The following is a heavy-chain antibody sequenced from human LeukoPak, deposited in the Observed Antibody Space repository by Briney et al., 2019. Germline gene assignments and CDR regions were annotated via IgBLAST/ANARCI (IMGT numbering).Heavy chain of an antibody. Sequence: GGSLRLSCAASGFTFTNYWVSWVRQAPGKGLELVANIKQDRSEKYYVDSVKGRFTISRDNAKNSLYLQMNSLRAEDTAVYYCARTGYGYNYFDYWGQGTLVTVSS. V-gene: IGHV3-7*01. J-gene: IGHJ4*02. CDR2: IKQDRSEK. CDR1: GFTFTNYW. D-gene: IGHD3-16*01. CDR3: ARTGYGYNYFDY.